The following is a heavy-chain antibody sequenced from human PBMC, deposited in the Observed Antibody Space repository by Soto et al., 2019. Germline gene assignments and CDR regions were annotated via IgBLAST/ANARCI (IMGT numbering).Heavy chain of an antibody. Sequence: QVQVQESGPGVVKPSETLSLTCAVSGGSITAYEWGWIRQPPGRGLEWIGYVAAAGRTNPLNTSLKPRVTMSRDTSASQVPLKPTSATAADTAVYYCARGSWGTLDVWGQGTTVTVSS. CDR3: ARGSWGTLDV. CDR2: VAAAGRT. V-gene: IGHV4-59*01. CDR1: GGSITAYE. D-gene: IGHD7-27*01. J-gene: IGHJ6*02.